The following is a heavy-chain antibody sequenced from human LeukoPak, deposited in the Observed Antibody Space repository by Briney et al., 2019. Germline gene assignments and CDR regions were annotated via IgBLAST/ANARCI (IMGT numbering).Heavy chain of an antibody. CDR2: ISGSGGST. V-gene: IGHV3-23*01. D-gene: IGHD2-2*01. J-gene: IGHJ3*02. CDR3: AKGPYCSSTSCYWHDAFDI. Sequence: GSLRLSCAASGFTFSSYAMSGVRPAPGKGLEWVSAISGSGGSTYCADSVKGRFTISRNNSKNTPYLQMNSLRAEATAVYYCAKGPYCSSTSCYWHDAFDIWGQGTMVTVSS. CDR1: GFTFSSYA.